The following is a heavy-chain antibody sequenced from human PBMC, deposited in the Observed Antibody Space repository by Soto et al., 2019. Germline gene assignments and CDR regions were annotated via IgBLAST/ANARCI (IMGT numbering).Heavy chain of an antibody. CDR3: ARSVEGHFAY. CDR2: ITSDTNTI. CDR1: GFPFSIYS. D-gene: IGHD6-19*01. Sequence: EVQLVESGGGLVQPGGSLRLTCVASGFPFSIYSMNWVRQAPGKGLEWSSYITSDTNTIKYADSVKGRFTISRDNAKNLVDMQMNSLRDEDTAVYFCARSVEGHFAYWGQGTVVTVSS. J-gene: IGHJ4*02. V-gene: IGHV3-48*02.